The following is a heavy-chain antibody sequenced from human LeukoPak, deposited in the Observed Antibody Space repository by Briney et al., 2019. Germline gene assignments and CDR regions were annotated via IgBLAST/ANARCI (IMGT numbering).Heavy chain of an antibody. CDR2: INPNSGGT. Sequence: GASVKVSCKASGYTFTGYYLHWVRQAPGQGLEWMGWINPNSGGTNYAQKFQGRVTMTRDTSVSTAYMELNRLRSDDTGVYYCARDTTMITYWCAPWGQGTLVTVSS. D-gene: IGHD5-18*01. CDR3: ARDTTMITYWCAP. CDR1: GYTFTGYY. J-gene: IGHJ5*02. V-gene: IGHV1-2*02.